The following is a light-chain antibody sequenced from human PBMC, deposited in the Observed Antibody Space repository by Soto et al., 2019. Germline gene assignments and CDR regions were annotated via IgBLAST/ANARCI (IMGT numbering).Light chain of an antibody. Sequence: QSALTQPASVSGSPGQSITISCTGTSSGVGSYNLVSWYQQHPGKAPKLMIYEGSKRPSGVSNRFSGSKSCNTASLTISGLQAEDQGDYYCCSYESSDVVLGGGTQLT. J-gene: IGLJ2*01. V-gene: IGLV2-23*01. CDR3: CSYESSDVV. CDR1: SSGVGSYNL. CDR2: EGS.